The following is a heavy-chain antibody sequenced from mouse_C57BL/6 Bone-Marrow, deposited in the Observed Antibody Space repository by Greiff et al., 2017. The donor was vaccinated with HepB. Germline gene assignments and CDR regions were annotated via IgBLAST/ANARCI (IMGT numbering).Heavy chain of an antibody. CDR1: GYTFTSYW. CDR3: ASPYYGNTWFAY. CDR2: IHPNSGST. Sequence: QVQLQQPGAELVKPGASVKLSCKASGYTFTSYWMHWVKQRPGQGLEWIGMIHPNSGSTNYNEKFKSKATLTVDKSSSTAYMQLSSLTSEDSAVYYCASPYYGNTWFAYWGQGTLVTVSA. D-gene: IGHD2-10*01. V-gene: IGHV1-64*01. J-gene: IGHJ3*01.